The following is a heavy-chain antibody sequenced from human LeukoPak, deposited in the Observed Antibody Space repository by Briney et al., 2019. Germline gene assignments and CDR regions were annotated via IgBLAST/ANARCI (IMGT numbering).Heavy chain of an antibody. CDR1: GFTFSTYA. Sequence: PGGSLRLSCAASGFTFSTYAMGWVRQAPGKGLEWVANIKQDGSEKYYVDSVKGRFTISRDNAKNSLYLQMNSLRAEDTAVYYCARDLVTIFGVVGPFDYWGQGTLVTVSS. D-gene: IGHD3-3*01. J-gene: IGHJ4*02. CDR3: ARDLVTIFGVVGPFDY. V-gene: IGHV3-7*01. CDR2: IKQDGSEK.